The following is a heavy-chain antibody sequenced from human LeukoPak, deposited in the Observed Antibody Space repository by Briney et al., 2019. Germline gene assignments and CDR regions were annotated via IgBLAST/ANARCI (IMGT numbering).Heavy chain of an antibody. D-gene: IGHD5-24*01. CDR3: AKGGAATMRDGYNYYYYCMEV. V-gene: IGHV3-23*01. CDR1: GITFSSHA. J-gene: IGHJ6*02. Sequence: GGSLRLSCAASGITFSSHAMSWVRQAPGKGLEWVSLISGSGGHTYYGDSVKGRFTISRDNSTNRLYLQMNSLRPEDTAVYYCAKGGAATMRDGYNYYYYCMEVWGRGTTDTVSS. CDR2: ISGSGGHT.